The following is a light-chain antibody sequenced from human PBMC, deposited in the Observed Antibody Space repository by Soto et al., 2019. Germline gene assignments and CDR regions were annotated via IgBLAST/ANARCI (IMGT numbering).Light chain of an antibody. CDR3: QQFNTYSYT. CDR1: QSVRNW. V-gene: IGKV1-5*01. CDR2: DAS. Sequence: DIQMTQSPPTLSASVGDRVTITCRASQSVRNWLAWYQQKPGKAPKLLIYDASSLESGVPSRFSGSGFGTEFTLTISSLQPDDFATYYCQQFNTYSYTFGQGTRVEIK. J-gene: IGKJ2*01.